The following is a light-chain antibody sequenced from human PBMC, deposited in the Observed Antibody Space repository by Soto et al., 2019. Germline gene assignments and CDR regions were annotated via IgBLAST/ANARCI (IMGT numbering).Light chain of an antibody. CDR1: SSDVGSYDY. CDR2: NVN. J-gene: IGLJ1*01. V-gene: IGLV2-11*01. Sequence: QSVLIQPPSVSGSPGQSVTISCPGTSSDVGSYDYVSWYQQHPGTVPKPMIYNVNTRPSGVPDRFSASKSGNTASMTISGLQAEDEADYYCAAWDYTLNAYVFGTGTKSPS. CDR3: AAWDYTLNAYV.